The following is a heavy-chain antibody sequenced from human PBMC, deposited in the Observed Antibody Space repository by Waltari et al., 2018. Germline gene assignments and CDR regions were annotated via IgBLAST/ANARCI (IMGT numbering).Heavy chain of an antibody. V-gene: IGHV4-61*02. J-gene: IGHJ5*02. CDR2: IYTSGST. Sequence: QVQLQESGPGLVKPSQTLSLPCTVSGGSISSGSYYWSWIRQPAGKGLEWIGRIYTSGSTNYNPSLKSRVTISVDTSKNQFSLKLSSVTAADTAVYYCARSDFWSGQNWFDPWGQGTLVTVSS. CDR3: ARSDFWSGQNWFDP. CDR1: GGSISSGSYY. D-gene: IGHD3-3*01.